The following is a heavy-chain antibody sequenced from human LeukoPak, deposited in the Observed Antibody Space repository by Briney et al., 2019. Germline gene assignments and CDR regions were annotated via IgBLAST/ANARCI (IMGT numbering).Heavy chain of an antibody. D-gene: IGHD5-18*01. CDR2: IYYSGST. CDR1: GGSISSGDYY. CDR3: ARWGEVRGYSYGYYFDY. V-gene: IGHV4-61*08. Sequence: SETLSLTCTVSGGSISSGDYYWSWIRQPPGKGLEWIGYIYYSGSTNYNPSLKSRVTISVDTSKNQFSLKLSSVTAADTAVYYCARWGEVRGYSYGYYFDYWGQGTLVTVSS. J-gene: IGHJ4*02.